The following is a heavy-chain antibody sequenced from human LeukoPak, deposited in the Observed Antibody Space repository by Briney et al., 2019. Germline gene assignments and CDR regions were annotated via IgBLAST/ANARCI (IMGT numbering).Heavy chain of an antibody. CDR2: ISSSSSTI. CDR3: ARDLLRYYDSSGYFPGY. D-gene: IGHD3-22*01. Sequence: GGSLRLSCAASGFTFSSYSMNWVRQAPGRGLEWVSYISSSSSTIYYADSEKGGFTTSNDNAKNTPYLQMNSLRAEDTAVYYCARDLLRYYDSSGYFPGYWGQGTLVTVSS. CDR1: GFTFSSYS. V-gene: IGHV3-48*04. J-gene: IGHJ4*02.